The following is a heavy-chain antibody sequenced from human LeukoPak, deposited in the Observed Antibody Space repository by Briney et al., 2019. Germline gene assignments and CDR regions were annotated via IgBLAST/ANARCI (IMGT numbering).Heavy chain of an antibody. J-gene: IGHJ4*02. D-gene: IGHD3-16*01. CDR3: ARDPVILRLEAYDY. Sequence: ASVRVSCKASRFSFTSYHIHWVRQAPGQGLEWMGWMNPKSGDTKYAQKFQGRVSLTTDRSVNTAYMDLSGLRSDDTAVYFCARDPVILRLEAYDYWGQGTLVTVSS. V-gene: IGHV1-2*02. CDR2: MNPKSGDT. CDR1: RFSFTSYH.